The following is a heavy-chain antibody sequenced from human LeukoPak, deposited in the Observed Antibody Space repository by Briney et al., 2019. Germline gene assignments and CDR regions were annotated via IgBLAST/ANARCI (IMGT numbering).Heavy chain of an antibody. V-gene: IGHV4-39*01. Sequence: PSETLSLTCTVSGXSISSSSYYWGWIRQPPGKGLESTWSISYSGSTSYNPSFKSRVTISVDTSKNQFSLNLISVTAADTAVYYCARLLSTGTGGRGYCDYWGQGTLVTVST. CDR3: ARLLSTGTGGRGYCDY. J-gene: IGHJ4*02. CDR1: GXSISSSSYY. D-gene: IGHD1-1*01. CDR2: ISYSGST.